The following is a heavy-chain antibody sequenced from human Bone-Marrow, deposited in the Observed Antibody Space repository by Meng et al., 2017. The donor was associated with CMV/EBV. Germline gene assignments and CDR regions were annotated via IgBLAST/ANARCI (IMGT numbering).Heavy chain of an antibody. J-gene: IGHJ5*02. CDR2: INPSGGST. CDR3: ARQVETTDIVVVPAAYFNWFDP. CDR1: GYTFTSYY. V-gene: IGHV1-46*01. D-gene: IGHD2-2*01. Sequence: ASVKVSCKASGYTFTSYYMHWVRQAPGQGLEWMGIINPSGGSTSYAQKFQGRVTMTRDTSTSTVYMELSRLRSDDTAVYYCARQVETTDIVVVPAAYFNWFDPWGQGTLVTVSS.